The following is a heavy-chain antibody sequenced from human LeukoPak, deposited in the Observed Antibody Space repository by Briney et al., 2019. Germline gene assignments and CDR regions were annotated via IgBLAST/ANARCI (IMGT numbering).Heavy chain of an antibody. V-gene: IGHV3-30*02. J-gene: IGHJ4*02. D-gene: IGHD4-17*01. CDR3: AKDYVEFGDYEQLHYFDY. CDR1: GFTFSSYG. CDR2: IRNDRFNR. Sequence: GGSLRLSCTVSGFTFSSYGMHWVRQAPGKGLEWAAFIRNDRFNRDHADSVRGRFTISRDNSKNTLYLQMNSLRPEDTAVYYCAKDYVEFGDYEQLHYFDYWGQGTLVTVSS.